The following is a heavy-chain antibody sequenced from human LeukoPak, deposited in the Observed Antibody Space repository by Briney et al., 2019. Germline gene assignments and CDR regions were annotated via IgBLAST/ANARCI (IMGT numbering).Heavy chain of an antibody. Sequence: GGSLRLSCAASGFTFSIYDMHWVRQAPGKGLEWVAVIWYDGSNEYYADSVKGRFTISRDNSKNTLYLQMNSLRAEDTAVYYCAKDSYYYYGMDVWGQGTTVTVSS. CDR2: IWYDGSNE. CDR1: GFTFSIYD. V-gene: IGHV3-33*06. CDR3: AKDSYYYYGMDV. J-gene: IGHJ6*02.